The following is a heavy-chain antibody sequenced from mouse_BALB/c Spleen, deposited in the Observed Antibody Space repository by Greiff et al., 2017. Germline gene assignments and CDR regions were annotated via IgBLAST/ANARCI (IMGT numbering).Heavy chain of an antibody. CDR1: GFSLTSYG. D-gene: IGHD4-1*01. J-gene: IGHJ4*01. Sequence: VKLMESGPDLVAPSQSLSITCTVSGFSLTSYGVHWVRQPPGKGLEWLVVIWSDGSTTYNSALKSRLSISKDNSKSQVFLKMNSLQTDDTAMYYCARHLATGYYAMDYWGQGTSVTVSS. V-gene: IGHV2-6-2*01. CDR2: IWSDGST. CDR3: ARHLATGYYAMDY.